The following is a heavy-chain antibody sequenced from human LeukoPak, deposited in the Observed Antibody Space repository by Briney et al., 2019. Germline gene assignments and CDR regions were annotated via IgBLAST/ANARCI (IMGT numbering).Heavy chain of an antibody. J-gene: IGHJ4*02. CDR3: ANSATKYSGYDEYYFDY. D-gene: IGHD5-12*01. V-gene: IGHV3-30*18. CDR2: ISYDGSNK. Sequence: QPGSSLRLSCAPSGFTFSSYGMQSVSQPAGKGLEWVAVISYDGSNKYYADSVKGRFTISRDNSKNTLYLQMNSLRAEDTAVYYGANSATKYSGYDEYYFDYWGQGTLVTVSS. CDR1: GFTFSSYG.